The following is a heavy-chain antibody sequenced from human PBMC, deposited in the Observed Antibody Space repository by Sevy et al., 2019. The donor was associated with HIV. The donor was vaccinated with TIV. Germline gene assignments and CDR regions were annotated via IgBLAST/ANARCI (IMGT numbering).Heavy chain of an antibody. J-gene: IGHJ4*02. CDR3: ARGRRQTYYYGSGSYSGPWYYFDY. V-gene: IGHV4-34*01. D-gene: IGHD3-10*01. Sequence: SETLYLTCAVYGGSFSGYYWSWIRQPPGKGLEWIGEINHSGSTNYNPSLKSRVTISVDTSKNQFSLKLSSVTAADTAVYYCARGRRQTYYYGSGSYSGPWYYFDYWGQGTLVTVSS. CDR2: INHSGST. CDR1: GGSFSGYY.